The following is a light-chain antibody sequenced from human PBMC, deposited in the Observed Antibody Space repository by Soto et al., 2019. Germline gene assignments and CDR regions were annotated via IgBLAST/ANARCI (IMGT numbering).Light chain of an antibody. CDR2: EGS. J-gene: IGLJ1*01. CDR3: CSYAGSSPYV. CDR1: SSDVGSYNL. V-gene: IGLV2-23*01. Sequence: QSALTQPASVSGSTGQSITISCTGTSSDVGSYNLVSCYQQHQGKAPKLMIYEGSKRPSGVSNRFPDSKSDNTAPLTIAGLQSEDEDDYYCCSYAGSSPYVFGSGTKVTVL.